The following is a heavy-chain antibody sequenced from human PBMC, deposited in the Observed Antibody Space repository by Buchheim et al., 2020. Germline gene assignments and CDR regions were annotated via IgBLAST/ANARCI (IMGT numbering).Heavy chain of an antibody. J-gene: IGHJ5*02. V-gene: IGHV4-34*01. D-gene: IGHD6-19*01. CDR2: VRHSGST. CDR3: ARALTAVAGTGWFDP. Sequence: QVQLQQWGAGLLKPSETLSLTCAVYGGSFSGYYWSWIRQPPGKGLEWIGEVRHSGSTNYNSSLKSRVTISVDTSKNQLTLKLRSVAAADTAVYYCARALTAVAGTGWFDPWGQGTL. CDR1: GGSFSGYY.